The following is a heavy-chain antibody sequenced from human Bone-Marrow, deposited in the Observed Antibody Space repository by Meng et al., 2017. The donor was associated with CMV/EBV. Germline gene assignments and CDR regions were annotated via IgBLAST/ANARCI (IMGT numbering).Heavy chain of an antibody. CDR2: ISSSSSYI. D-gene: IGHD2-2*01. V-gene: IGHV3-21*01. CDR1: GFTFSDYY. CDR3: ASWGYCSSTSCYFGEYYYYGMDV. Sequence: GESLKISCAASGFTFSDYYMNWLRQAPGKGLEWVSSISSSSSYIYYADSVKGRFTISRDNAKNSLYLQMNSLRAEDTAVYYCASWGYCSSTSCYFGEYYYYGMDVWGQGTTVTVSS. J-gene: IGHJ6*02.